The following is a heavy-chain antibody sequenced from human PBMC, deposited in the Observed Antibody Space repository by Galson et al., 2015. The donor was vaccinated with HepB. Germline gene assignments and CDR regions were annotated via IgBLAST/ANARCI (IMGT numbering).Heavy chain of an antibody. CDR1: GFALISHS. J-gene: IGHJ6*02. Sequence: SLRLSCAASGFALISHSMNWVRQAPGKGLEWVSYISSGGTRYYADSVKGQFTISRDNGKKSVYLHMNSLRAEDTAVYFCARNPASYDYYNMDVWGQGTTVTVSS. V-gene: IGHV3-48*01. D-gene: IGHD6-25*01. CDR2: ISSGGTR. CDR3: ARNPASYDYYNMDV.